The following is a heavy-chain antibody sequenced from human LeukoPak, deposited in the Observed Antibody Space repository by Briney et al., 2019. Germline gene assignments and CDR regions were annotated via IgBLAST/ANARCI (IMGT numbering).Heavy chain of an antibody. J-gene: IGHJ5*02. CDR1: GYTFTSYD. D-gene: IGHD2-8*01. Sequence: ASVKVSCKASGYTFTSYDINWVRQATGQGLEWRGWMNPNSGNTGYAQKFQGRVTMTRKTSISTDYMELRRVRSEGTAVYYCARTEGVLLFDPWRQGTLVTVSS. CDR3: ARTEGVLLFDP. V-gene: IGHV1-8*01. CDR2: MNPNSGNT.